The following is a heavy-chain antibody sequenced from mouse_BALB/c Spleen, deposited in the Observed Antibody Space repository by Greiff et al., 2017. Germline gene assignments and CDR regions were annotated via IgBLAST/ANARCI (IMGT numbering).Heavy chain of an antibody. CDR1: GYSFTSYW. D-gene: IGHD1-1*01. J-gene: IGHJ4*01. CDR2: IDPSDSET. V-gene: IGHV1S126*01. CDR3: ARSTTVVATPMDD. Sequence: QVQLKQSGPQLVRPGASVKISCKASGYSFTSYWMHWVKQRPGQGLEWIGMIDPSDSETRLNQKFKDKATLTVDKSSSTAYMQLSSPTSEDSAVYYCARSTTVVATPMDDWGQGTSVTVSS.